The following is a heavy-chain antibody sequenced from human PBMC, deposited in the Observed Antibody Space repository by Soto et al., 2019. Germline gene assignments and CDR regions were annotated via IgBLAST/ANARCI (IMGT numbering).Heavy chain of an antibody. V-gene: IGHV4-31*03. CDR2: IYYSGST. D-gene: IGHD6-6*01. Sequence: QVQLQESGPGLVKPSQTLSLTCTVSGGSISSGGYYWSWIRQHPGKGLEWIGYIYYSGSTYYNPSLKSRVTISVDTSKNQFSLKLSSVTAAVTAVYYCARVVAARRSRLAYFHYWGQGTLVTVSS. CDR1: GGSISSGGYY. J-gene: IGHJ4*02. CDR3: ARVVAARRSRLAYFHY.